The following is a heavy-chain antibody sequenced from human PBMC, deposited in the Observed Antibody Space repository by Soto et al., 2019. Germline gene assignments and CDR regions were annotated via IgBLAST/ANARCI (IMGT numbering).Heavy chain of an antibody. Sequence: EVQLVESGGGLVKPGGSLRLSCAASGFTFSNAWMNWVRQAPGKGLEWVGRIKSKTDGGTTDYAAPVKGRFPISRDDYKYTLYLQMNSLKTEDTAVYYWTTDQLWFGQSLYVDYWGQGTPVTVSS. CDR1: GFTFSNAW. V-gene: IGHV3-15*07. D-gene: IGHD3-10*01. CDR2: IKSKTDGGTT. CDR3: TTDQLWFGQSLYVDY. J-gene: IGHJ4*02.